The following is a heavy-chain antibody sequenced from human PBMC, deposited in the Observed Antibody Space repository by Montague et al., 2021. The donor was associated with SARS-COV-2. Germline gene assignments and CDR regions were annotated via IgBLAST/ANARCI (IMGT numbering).Heavy chain of an antibody. J-gene: IGHJ5*01. Sequence: PALVKPTQTLTLTCTFSGFSLSTSGMCVSWIRQPPGKALEWLARIDWDDDKYYSTSLKTRLTISKDTSKNQVVLTMTNMDPVDTATYYCARELGTVVTLDSWGQGTLVTVSS. V-gene: IGHV2-70*11. CDR3: ARELGTVVTLDS. D-gene: IGHD4-23*01. CDR2: IDWDDDK. CDR1: GFSLSTSGMC.